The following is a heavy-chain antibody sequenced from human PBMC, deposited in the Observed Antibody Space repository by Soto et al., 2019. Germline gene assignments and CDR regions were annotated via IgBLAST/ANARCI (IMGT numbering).Heavy chain of an antibody. J-gene: IGHJ4*02. CDR3: ATPWGHRGSSWHYSLDY. CDR2: IIPIFGTA. D-gene: IGHD6-13*01. V-gene: IGHV1-69*13. CDR1: GGTFSSYA. Sequence: GASVKVSCKASGGTFSSYAISWVRQAPGQGLEWMGGIIPIFGTANYAQKFQGRVTITADESTSTAYMELSSLRSEDTAVYYCATPWGHRGSSWHYSLDYWGQGTLVTVSS.